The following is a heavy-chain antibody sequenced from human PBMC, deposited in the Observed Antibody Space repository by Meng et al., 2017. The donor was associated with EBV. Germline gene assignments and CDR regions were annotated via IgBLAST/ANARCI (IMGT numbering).Heavy chain of an antibody. CDR1: GYTFTSYD. Sequence: HCWAEVKSPGGLVKFSCNALGYTFTSYDINWVRQATGQGLEWMGWMNPNSGNTGYAQKFQGRVTMTRNTSISTAYMELSSLRSEDTAVYYCARGPYYYDSSGYYYGEFDPWGQGTLVTVSS. D-gene: IGHD3-22*01. V-gene: IGHV1-8*01. CDR2: MNPNSGNT. J-gene: IGHJ5*02. CDR3: ARGPYYYDSSGYYYGEFDP.